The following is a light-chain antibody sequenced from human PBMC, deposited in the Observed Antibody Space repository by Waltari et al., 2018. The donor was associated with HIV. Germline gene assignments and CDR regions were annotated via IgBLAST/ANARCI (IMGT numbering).Light chain of an antibody. CDR1: QSLLHSNGYNY. CDR3: MQTLQTPPWT. CDR2: LGS. J-gene: IGKJ1*01. Sequence: DIVMTQSPLSLPVTPGEPASISCRSSQSLLHSNGYNYLDWYLQKPGQSPQLLIYLGSNRASGSPDRFSGSGSGTDFTLKISRVEAEDFGVYYCMQTLQTPPWTFGQGTRVEIK. V-gene: IGKV2-28*01.